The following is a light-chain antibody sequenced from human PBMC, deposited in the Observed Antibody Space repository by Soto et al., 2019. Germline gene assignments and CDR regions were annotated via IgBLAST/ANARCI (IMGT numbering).Light chain of an antibody. CDR2: GAS. J-gene: IGKJ1*01. Sequence: EVVLTQSPGTLSLSPRERATLSCRASQSVSNNYLAWYQHRPGQAPRLLIYGASNRAPGIPDRFSGSGSVPDFTLTISRLDPEDFAVYYCQQYAASPRTFGQGTLVEVK. CDR1: QSVSNNY. CDR3: QQYAASPRT. V-gene: IGKV3-20*01.